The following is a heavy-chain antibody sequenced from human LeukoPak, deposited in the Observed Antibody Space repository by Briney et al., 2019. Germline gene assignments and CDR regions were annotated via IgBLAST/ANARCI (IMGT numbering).Heavy chain of an antibody. V-gene: IGHV4-59*01. Sequence: SETLSLTCTVSGGSISSYYWSWIRQPPGKGLEWIEYIYYSGSTNYNPSLKSRVTISVDTSKNQFSLKLSSVTAADTAVYYCARVGYSSSWDYYYYMDVWGKGTTVTVSS. D-gene: IGHD6-13*01. CDR1: GGSISSYY. J-gene: IGHJ6*03. CDR3: ARVGYSSSWDYYYYMDV. CDR2: IYYSGST.